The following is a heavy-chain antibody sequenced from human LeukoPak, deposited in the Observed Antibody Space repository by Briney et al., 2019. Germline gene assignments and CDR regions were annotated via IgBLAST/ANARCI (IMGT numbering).Heavy chain of an antibody. J-gene: IGHJ6*03. Sequence: GGSLRLSCAASGFTFSSYWMHWVRQAPGKGLVWVSRIKSDGSSTNYADSVKGRFTISRDNAKNTLYLQMNSLRAEDTAVYYCAREYVEMATITPYYYYYYMDVWGKGTTVTISS. D-gene: IGHD5-24*01. CDR2: IKSDGSST. V-gene: IGHV3-74*01. CDR1: GFTFSSYW. CDR3: AREYVEMATITPYYYYYYMDV.